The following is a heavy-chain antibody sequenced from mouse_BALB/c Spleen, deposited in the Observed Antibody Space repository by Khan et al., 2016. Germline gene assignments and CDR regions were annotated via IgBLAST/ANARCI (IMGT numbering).Heavy chain of an antibody. CDR2: IRNKANGYTT. CDR1: GFTFTDYY. CDR3: AGDMEGYDDAMDY. V-gene: IGHV7-3*02. Sequence: EVELVESGGGLVQPGGSLRLSCATSGFTFTDYYMSWVRQPPGKALEWLGFIRNKANGYTTEYSASVNGRFTISSDNSQSLLYLPMNTLRAEDRATYYCAGDMEGYDDAMDYWGQGTSVTFSA. D-gene: IGHD2-2*01. J-gene: IGHJ4*01.